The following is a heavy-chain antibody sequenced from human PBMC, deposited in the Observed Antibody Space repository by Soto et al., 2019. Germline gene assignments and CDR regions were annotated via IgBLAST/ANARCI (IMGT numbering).Heavy chain of an antibody. CDR1: GGSISSYY. V-gene: IGHV4-59*01. CDR3: ARRTTLDDYGEYDIYYYMDV. J-gene: IGHJ6*03. Sequence: PSETLSLTCTVSGGSISSYYWSWIRQPPGKGLEWIGYIYYSGSTNYNPSLKSRVTISVDTSKNQFSLKLSSVTAADTAVYYCARRTTLDDYGEYDIYYYMDVWGKGTTVTVSS. CDR2: IYYSGST. D-gene: IGHD4-17*01.